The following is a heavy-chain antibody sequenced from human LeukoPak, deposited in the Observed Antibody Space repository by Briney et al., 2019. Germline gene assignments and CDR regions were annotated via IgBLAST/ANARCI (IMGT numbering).Heavy chain of an antibody. Sequence: SVKVSCKASGFTFTSSAMQWVRQARGQRLEWIGWIVVGSGNTNYAQKFQERVTITRDMSTSTAYMELSSLRSEDTAMYYCAAVATAHSGYRDYWGQGTLVTVSS. V-gene: IGHV1-58*02. D-gene: IGHD5-12*01. J-gene: IGHJ4*02. CDR2: IVVGSGNT. CDR1: GFTFTSSA. CDR3: AAVATAHSGYRDY.